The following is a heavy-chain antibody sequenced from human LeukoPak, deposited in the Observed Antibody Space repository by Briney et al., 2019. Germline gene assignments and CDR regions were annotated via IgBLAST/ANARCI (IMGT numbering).Heavy chain of an antibody. V-gene: IGHV3-23*01. J-gene: IGHJ4*02. CDR3: AKEKDGITGNTWDY. CDR2: IKGSAINT. CDR1: GFTFGSYA. Sequence: GGSLRLSCAASGFTFGSYAMTWVRQAPGKGLEWVSAIKGSAINTYYTHSVKGRFTISRDNSKNTLYLQMNSLRAEDTALYYCAKEKDGITGNTWDYWGPGTLVTVSS. D-gene: IGHD1-7*01.